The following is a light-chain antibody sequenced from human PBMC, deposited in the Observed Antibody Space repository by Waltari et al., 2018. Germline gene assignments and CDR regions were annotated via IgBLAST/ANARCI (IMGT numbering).Light chain of an antibody. CDR2: AAS. Sequence: DIQMTQSPSVMSASVGDRVTITCRASQCIRKYLAWFQQKPWEAPKRLIYAASNLQSGVPSRFSGSGSGTEFTLTISSLQPEDFATYYCLQHSSHPQTFGQGTKLEIK. CDR1: QCIRKY. J-gene: IGKJ2*01. V-gene: IGKV1-17*03. CDR3: LQHSSHPQT.